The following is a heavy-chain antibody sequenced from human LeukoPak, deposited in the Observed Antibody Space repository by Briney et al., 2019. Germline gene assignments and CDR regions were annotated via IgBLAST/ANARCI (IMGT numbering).Heavy chain of an antibody. V-gene: IGHV4-34*01. D-gene: IGHD6-13*01. CDR1: SGSFSGYY. CDR2: INHSGST. CDR3: ARVSIAAAGIDY. J-gene: IGHJ4*02. Sequence: SETLSLTCAVYSGSFSGYYWSWIRQPPGKGLEWIGEINHSGSTNYNPSLKSRVTISVDTSKNQFSLKLSSVTAADTAVYYCARVSIAAAGIDYWGQGTLVTVSS.